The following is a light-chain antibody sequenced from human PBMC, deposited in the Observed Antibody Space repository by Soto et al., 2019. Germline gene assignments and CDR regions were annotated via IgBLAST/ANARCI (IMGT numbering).Light chain of an antibody. CDR2: GAS. CDR3: QQYMSSVT. J-gene: IGKJ1*01. Sequence: EIVLTQSPGSLSLSPGQRATLSCRASQSVDTTFFAWYQKKPGQAPRLLIYGASKRATGIPDRFSGSGSGTEFPLTISRLEPEDFAVYYCQQYMSSVTFGQGTKVEIK. V-gene: IGKV3-20*01. CDR1: QSVDTTF.